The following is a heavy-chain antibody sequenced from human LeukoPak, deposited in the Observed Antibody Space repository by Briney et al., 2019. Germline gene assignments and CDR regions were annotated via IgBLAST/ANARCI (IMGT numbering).Heavy chain of an antibody. V-gene: IGHV4-38-2*01. J-gene: IGHJ4*02. D-gene: IGHD6-19*01. CDR1: GYSISSGYY. CDR3: PRKGVAVASFDY. CDR2: IYHSGST. Sequence: SETLSLTCAVSGYSISSGYYWGWIRQPPGKGLEWIGSIYHSGSTYYNPSLKSRVTISVVTSKNQFSLKLSSVTAADTAVYYCPRKGVAVASFDYWGQGTLVTVSS.